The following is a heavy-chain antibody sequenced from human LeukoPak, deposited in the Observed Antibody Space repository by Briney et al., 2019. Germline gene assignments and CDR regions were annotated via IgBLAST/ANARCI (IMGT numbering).Heavy chain of an antibody. CDR2: INHSGST. V-gene: IGHV4-34*01. CDR1: GGSFSGYY. J-gene: IGHJ6*02. Sequence: PSETLSLTCAVYGGSFSGYYWSWIRQPPGKGLEWSGEINHSGSTNYNPSLKSRVTISVDTSKNQFSLKLSSVTAADTAVYYCARVPMYDILTGYYYYYYGMDVWGQGTTVTVSS. CDR3: ARVPMYDILTGYYYYYYGMDV. D-gene: IGHD3-9*01.